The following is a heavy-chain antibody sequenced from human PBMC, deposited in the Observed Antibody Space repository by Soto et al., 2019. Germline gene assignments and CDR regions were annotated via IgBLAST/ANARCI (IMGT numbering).Heavy chain of an antibody. V-gene: IGHV1-69*06. J-gene: IGHJ5*02. CDR1: GGTFGSDA. CDR3: ARDRTDSGYYTNWLDP. CDR2: IIPIFGTT. D-gene: IGHD3-22*01. Sequence: SVKVSCKASGGTFGSDAITWVRQAPGQGLEWVGRIIPIFGTTNYAQNLQGRVTISADKSTLTSYMELYSLTSDDTALYYCARDRTDSGYYTNWLDPWGQGTQVTVSS.